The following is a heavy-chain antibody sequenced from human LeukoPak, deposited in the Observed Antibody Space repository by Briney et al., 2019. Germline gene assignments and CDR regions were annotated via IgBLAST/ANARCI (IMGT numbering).Heavy chain of an antibody. J-gene: IGHJ4*02. CDR3: ARVFSGSYLRDY. V-gene: IGHV1-69*13. CDR2: IIPIFGTA. D-gene: IGHD1-26*01. Sequence: SVKVSCKASGGTFSSYAISWVRQAPGQGLEWMGGIIPIFGTANYAQKFQGRVTITADESTSTAYMELSSLRSEDTAVYHCARVFSGSYLRDYWGQGTLVTVSS. CDR1: GGTFSSYA.